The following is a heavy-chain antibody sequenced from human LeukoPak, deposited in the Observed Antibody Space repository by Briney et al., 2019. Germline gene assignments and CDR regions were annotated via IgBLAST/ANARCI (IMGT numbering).Heavy chain of an antibody. CDR2: IKSKADGGTT. CDR3: TTDEGYDSAAGAFDF. Sequence: GGPLRLSCAASGFTFSSYSLNWVRQAPGKGLEWVGRIKSKADGGTTDYAAPVKGRFTISRDDSKNTLYLQMNSLRTEDTAMYYCTTDEGYDSAAGAFDFWGQGTMVTVSS. V-gene: IGHV3-15*01. D-gene: IGHD3-10*01. J-gene: IGHJ3*01. CDR1: GFTFSSYS.